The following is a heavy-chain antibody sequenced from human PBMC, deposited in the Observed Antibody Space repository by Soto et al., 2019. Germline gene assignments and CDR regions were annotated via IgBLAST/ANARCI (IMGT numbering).Heavy chain of an antibody. CDR1: RGTFSSYA. Sequence: QVQLVQSGAEVKKPWSSVKVSCKASRGTFSSYAISWVRQAPGQGLEWMGGIITIFGTANYAQKFQGRVTITAYESTSTAYMELSSLSSEDTAVYFCARDGYNENAFDYWGQGTLVTVSS. J-gene: IGHJ4*02. V-gene: IGHV1-69*01. CDR2: IITIFGTA. CDR3: ARDGYNENAFDY. D-gene: IGHD5-12*01.